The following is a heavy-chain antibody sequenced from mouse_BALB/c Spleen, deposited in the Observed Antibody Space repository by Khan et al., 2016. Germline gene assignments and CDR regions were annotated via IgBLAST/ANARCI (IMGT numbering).Heavy chain of an antibody. CDR2: ISYSGTT. Sequence: EVQLQESGPGLVKPSQSLSLTCTVTGYSITSDYAWNWIRQFPGNKLEWMGYISYSGTTRYNPSLKSRISITRDTSKNQFFLQLNSVTTEDTATYYCALRGWYGYYFDSWGQGTTLTVSS. D-gene: IGHD2-10*02. CDR1: GYSITSDYA. J-gene: IGHJ2*01. CDR3: ALRGWYGYYFDS. V-gene: IGHV3-2*02.